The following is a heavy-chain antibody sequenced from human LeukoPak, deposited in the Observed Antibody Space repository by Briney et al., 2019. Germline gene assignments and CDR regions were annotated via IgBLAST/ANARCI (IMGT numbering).Heavy chain of an antibody. V-gene: IGHV4-61*02. J-gene: IGHJ4*02. CDR3: ASSGYSYGPPTFY. CDR1: GDSISSGSYY. D-gene: IGHD5-18*01. CDR2: IYTSGST. Sequence: SETLSLTCNVSGDSISSGSYYWSWIRQPAGKGLEWIGRIYTSGSTNYNPSLKSRVTMSVDTSKNQFSLKLSSVTAADTAVYYCASSGYSYGPPTFYWGQGTLVTVSS.